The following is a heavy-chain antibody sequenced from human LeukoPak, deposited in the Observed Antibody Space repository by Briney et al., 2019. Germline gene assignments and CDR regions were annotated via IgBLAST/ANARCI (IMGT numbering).Heavy chain of an antibody. CDR3: ASEVATIEKDAFDI. CDR2: IYHSGRT. V-gene: IGHV4-59*08. Sequence: PSETLSLTCTVSGGSISSYYWNWIRQPPGMGLEWIGNIYHSGRTYYNPSLKSRLTISVDTSKNQFSLKLSSVTAADTAVYYCASEVATIEKDAFDIWGQGTMVTVSS. D-gene: IGHD5-24*01. CDR1: GGSISSYY. J-gene: IGHJ3*02.